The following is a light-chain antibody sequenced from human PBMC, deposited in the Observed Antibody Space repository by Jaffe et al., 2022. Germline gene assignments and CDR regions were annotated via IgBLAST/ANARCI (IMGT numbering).Light chain of an antibody. J-gene: IGKJ5*01. CDR3: QQLNSYLWIT. V-gene: IGKV1-9*01. CDR2: AAS. CDR1: QGISSY. Sequence: DIQLTQSPSFLSASVGDRVTITCRASQGISSYLAWYQQKPGKAPKLLIYAASTLQSGVPSRFSGSGSGTEFTLTISSLQPEDFATYYCQQLNSYLWITFGQGTRLEIK.